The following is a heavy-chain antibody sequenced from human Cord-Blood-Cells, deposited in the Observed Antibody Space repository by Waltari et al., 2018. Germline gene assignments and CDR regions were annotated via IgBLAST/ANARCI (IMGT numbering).Heavy chain of an antibody. Sequence: QVQLQESGPGLVKPSQTLSLTCTVSGGSISSGGYYWSWISQHPGKGLEWIGYIYYSGSTYYNPSLKSRVTISVDTSKNQFSLKLSSVTAADTAVYYCARDSVIAAAGTQGIDYWGQGTLVTVSS. CDR1: GGSISSGGYY. V-gene: IGHV4-31*03. J-gene: IGHJ4*02. CDR3: ARDSVIAAAGTQGIDY. CDR2: IYYSGST. D-gene: IGHD6-13*01.